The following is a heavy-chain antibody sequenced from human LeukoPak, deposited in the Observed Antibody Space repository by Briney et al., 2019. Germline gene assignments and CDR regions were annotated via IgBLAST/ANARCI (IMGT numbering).Heavy chain of an antibody. V-gene: IGHV4-59*01. CDR1: GGSISSYY. CDR3: ARGQHGVAAAPFDY. J-gene: IGHJ4*02. D-gene: IGHD6-13*01. CDR2: ICYSGST. Sequence: SETLSLTCTVSGGSISSYYWSWIRQPPGKGLEWIGYICYSGSTNYNPSLKSRVTISVDTSKNQFSLKLSSVTAADTAVYYCARGQHGVAAAPFDYWGQGTLVTVSS.